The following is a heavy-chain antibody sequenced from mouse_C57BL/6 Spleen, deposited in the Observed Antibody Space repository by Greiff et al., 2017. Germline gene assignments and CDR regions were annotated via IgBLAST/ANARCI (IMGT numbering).Heavy chain of an antibody. V-gene: IGHV1-26*01. D-gene: IGHD2-3*01. CDR2: LNPNNGGT. Sequence: EVQLQQSGPELVKPGASVKISCKASGYTFTDYYMNWVKQSHGKSLEWIGDLNPNNGGTSYNQKFKGKATLTVDKSSSTAYMELRSLTSEDSAVYYCARDGYPYAMDYWGQGTSVTVSS. CDR3: ARDGYPYAMDY. J-gene: IGHJ4*01. CDR1: GYTFTDYY.